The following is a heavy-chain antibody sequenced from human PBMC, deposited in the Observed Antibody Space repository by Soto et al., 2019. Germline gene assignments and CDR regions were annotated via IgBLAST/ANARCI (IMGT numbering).Heavy chain of an antibody. Sequence: PSETRSLTCAVSGYSISSGFYWCFIRQPPGKGLEWIGNVHHTGKTDYTPSLKSRVTISLDTSTNHFSLKLTSVTAADTAVYYCARDRPSGSYGFWGQGTLVTVSS. CDR1: GYSISSGFY. V-gene: IGHV4-38-2*02. D-gene: IGHD3-16*01. CDR3: ARDRPSGSYGF. CDR2: VHHTGKT. J-gene: IGHJ4*02.